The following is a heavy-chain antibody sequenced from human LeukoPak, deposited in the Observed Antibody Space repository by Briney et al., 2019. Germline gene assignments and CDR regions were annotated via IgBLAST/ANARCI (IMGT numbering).Heavy chain of an antibody. D-gene: IGHD3/OR15-3a*01. CDR3: ARQTGSGLFTLP. CDR1: GGSIISSSFW. Sequence: SETLSLTCTVSGGSIISSSFWWGWIRQPPGKGLEWIGSIYYSGVSYYNTSLKSRVTISVDTSKNQFSLNLNSVTAADTAFYYCARQTGSGLFTLPGGQGTLVTVSS. CDR2: IYYSGVS. J-gene: IGHJ4*02. V-gene: IGHV4-39*01.